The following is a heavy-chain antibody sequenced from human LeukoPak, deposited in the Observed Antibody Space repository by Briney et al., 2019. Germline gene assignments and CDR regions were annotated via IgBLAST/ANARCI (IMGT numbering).Heavy chain of an antibody. V-gene: IGHV4-30-4*07. CDR2: IYYGGST. CDR3: ARGLYGSGSYSWFDP. Sequence: PSETLSLTCAVSGGSISSGGYSWSWIRQPPGKGLEWIGYIYYGGSTYYNPSLKSRVTISVDTSKNQFSLKLSSVTAADTAVYYCARGLYGSGSYSWFDPWGQGTLVTVSS. J-gene: IGHJ5*02. D-gene: IGHD3-10*01. CDR1: GGSISSGGYS.